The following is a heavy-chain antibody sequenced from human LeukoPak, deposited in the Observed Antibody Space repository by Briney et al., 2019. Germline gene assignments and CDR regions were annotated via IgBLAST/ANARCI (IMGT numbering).Heavy chain of an antibody. CDR1: GGSLSSGSYY. V-gene: IGHV4-61*02. CDR3: ARDPKYQLQRGDFDI. CDR2: IYTSGST. J-gene: IGHJ3*02. Sequence: PSETLSLTCTVSGGSLSSGSYYWSWIRQPAGKGLEWIGRIYTSGSTNYNPSLKSRVTISVDTSNNQFSLKLSSVTAADTAVYYCARDPKYQLQRGDFDIWGQGTMVTVSS. D-gene: IGHD2-2*01.